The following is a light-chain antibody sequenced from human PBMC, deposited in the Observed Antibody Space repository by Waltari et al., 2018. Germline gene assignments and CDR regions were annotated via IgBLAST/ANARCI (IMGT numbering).Light chain of an antibody. CDR1: SSNIGPGYD. J-gene: IGLJ3*02. CDR3: QSYDSSLSHWV. CDR2: GNN. Sequence: QSVLTQTPSVSGAPGQRVLISCTGSSSNIGPGYDVHWYQQLPGTAPKLLISGNNNRPSGVPDRFFGSKSGTSASLAITGLQAEDEADYYCQSYDSSLSHWVFGGGTKLTVL. V-gene: IGLV1-40*01.